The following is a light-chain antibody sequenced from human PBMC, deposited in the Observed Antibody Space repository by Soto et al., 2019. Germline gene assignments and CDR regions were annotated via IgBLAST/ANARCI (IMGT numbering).Light chain of an antibody. Sequence: QSVLTQPPSASASLGASVTLTCTLSSGYSNYKVDWYQQRPGKGPRFVMRVGTGGIVGSKGDGIPDRFSVLGSGLNRYLTIKNIQEEDESDYHCGADHGSGSNFVSVVVGGGTKLTVL. J-gene: IGLJ2*01. V-gene: IGLV9-49*01. CDR1: SGYSNYK. CDR3: GADHGSGSNFVSVV. CDR2: VGTGGIVG.